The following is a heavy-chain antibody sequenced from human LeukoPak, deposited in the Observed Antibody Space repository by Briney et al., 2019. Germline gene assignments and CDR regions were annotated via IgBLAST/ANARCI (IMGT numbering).Heavy chain of an antibody. Sequence: ASVKVSCKGSGYTCTNYAVHWVRQAPGQRLEWLGWINPGNGDTKYSQNFQGRVTVTSDTSAATAYVELNSLTSEDTAVYYCARERWHCRVNCYSVYSYALDVWGQGTTVTVSS. D-gene: IGHD2-15*01. CDR3: ARERWHCRVNCYSVYSYALDV. J-gene: IGHJ6*02. CDR1: GYTCTNYA. CDR2: INPGNGDT. V-gene: IGHV1-3*01.